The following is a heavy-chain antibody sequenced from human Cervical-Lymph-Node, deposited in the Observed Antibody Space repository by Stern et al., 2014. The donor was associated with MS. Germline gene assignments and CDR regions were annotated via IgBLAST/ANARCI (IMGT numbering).Heavy chain of an antibody. D-gene: IGHD2-15*01. CDR1: GGTFSSSYA. J-gene: IGHJ5*02. CDR3: ARGVVSNRAAATLHNLFDP. V-gene: IGHV1-69*04. CDR2: IIPILGLA. Sequence: QDQLVQSGAEVKKPGSSMNVSCKPSGGTFSSSYAITWMRQAPGQGLEWMGRIIPILGLANYAQKFQGRVIITADKSTSTTYMELSSLTSEDTAVYYCARGVVSNRAAATLHNLFDPWGQGTLVTVSS.